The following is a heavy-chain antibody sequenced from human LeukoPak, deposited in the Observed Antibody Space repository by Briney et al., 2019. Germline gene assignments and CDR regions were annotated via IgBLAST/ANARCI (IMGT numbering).Heavy chain of an antibody. V-gene: IGHV4-34*01. D-gene: IGHD6-13*01. Sequence: SETLSLTCAVYGGSFSGYYWSWIGQPPGKGLEWIGEINHSGSTNYNPSLKSRVTISVDTSKHQFSLKLSSVTAADTAVYYCARVVQLGFDYWGQGTLVTVSS. J-gene: IGHJ4*02. CDR3: ARVVQLGFDY. CDR2: INHSGST. CDR1: GGSFSGYY.